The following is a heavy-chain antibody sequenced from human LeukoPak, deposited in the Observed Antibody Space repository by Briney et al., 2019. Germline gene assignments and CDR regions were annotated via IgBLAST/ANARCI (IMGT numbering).Heavy chain of an antibody. J-gene: IGHJ4*02. CDR3: ANLIAALYYFDY. CDR2: ISGSGGST. V-gene: IGHV3-23*01. CDR1: GFTFSSYA. Sequence: GGSLRLSCAASGFTFSSYAMSWVRQAPGKGLEWVSAISGSGGSTYYADSVKGRFTISRDNSKNTLYLQMNSLRAEDTAVYYCANLIAALYYFDYWGQGTLVTVSS. D-gene: IGHD6-6*01.